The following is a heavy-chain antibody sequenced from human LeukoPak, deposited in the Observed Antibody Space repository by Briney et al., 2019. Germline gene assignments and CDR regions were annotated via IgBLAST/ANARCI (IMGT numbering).Heavy chain of an antibody. CDR2: IVVGSGNT. CDR1: GFTFTSSA. V-gene: IGHV1-58*02. D-gene: IGHD5-18*01. Sequence: GASVKVSCKASGFTFTSSAMQWVRQARGQRLEWIGWIVVGSGNTNYAQKFQERVTITRDMSTSTAYMELSSLRSEDTAVYYCAAGPTGLGIQLWSSVWYFDLWGRGTLVTVSS. J-gene: IGHJ2*01. CDR3: AAGPTGLGIQLWSSVWYFDL.